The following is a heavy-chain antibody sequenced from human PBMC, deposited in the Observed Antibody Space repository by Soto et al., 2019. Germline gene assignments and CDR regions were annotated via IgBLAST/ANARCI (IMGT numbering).Heavy chain of an antibody. V-gene: IGHV3-21*01. CDR2: ISSSSSYI. D-gene: IGHD2-2*01. CDR3: ARDIVVVPAATDYYYYGMDV. J-gene: IGHJ6*02. CDR1: GFTFSSYS. Sequence: ASLRLSCAASGFTFSSYSMNWVRQAPGKGLEWVSSISSSSSYIYYADSVKGRFTISRDNAKNSLYLQMNSLRAEDTAVYYCARDIVVVPAATDYYYYGMDVWRQGTTVTVSS.